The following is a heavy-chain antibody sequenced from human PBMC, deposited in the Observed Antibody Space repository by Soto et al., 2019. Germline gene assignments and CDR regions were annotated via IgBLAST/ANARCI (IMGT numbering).Heavy chain of an antibody. CDR1: GGSISSGGYY. V-gene: IGHV4-31*03. CDR3: ARDSVSEDGYIYGSRLHYYYGMDV. J-gene: IGHJ6*02. CDR2: IYYSGRT. D-gene: IGHD5-18*01. Sequence: QVQLQESGPGLVKPSQTLSLTCTVSGGSISSGGYYWSWIRQHPGKGLEWIGYIYYSGRTYYNPSLKSRVTISVDTSKNQFSLKLSSVTAADTAVYYCARDSVSEDGYIYGSRLHYYYGMDVWGQGTTVTVSS.